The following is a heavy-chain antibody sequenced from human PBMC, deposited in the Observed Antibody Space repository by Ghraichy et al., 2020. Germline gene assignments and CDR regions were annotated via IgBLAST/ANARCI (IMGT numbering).Heavy chain of an antibody. V-gene: IGHV3-23*01. CDR1: GFTFSSYA. Sequence: GGSLRLSCAASGFTFSSYAMSWVRQAPGKGLEWVSAISGSGGSTYYADSVKGRFTISRDNSKNTLYLQMNSLRAEDTAVYYCAKLVDIVVVPAAIHFDYWGQGTLVTVSS. J-gene: IGHJ4*02. CDR2: ISGSGGST. CDR3: AKLVDIVVVPAAIHFDY. D-gene: IGHD2-2*01.